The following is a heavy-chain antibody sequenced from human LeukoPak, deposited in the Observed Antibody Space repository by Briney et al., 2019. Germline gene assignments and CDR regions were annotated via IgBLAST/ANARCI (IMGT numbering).Heavy chain of an antibody. CDR3: ARAFYSGGWFFDS. V-gene: IGHV4-39*01. J-gene: IGHJ4*02. CDR1: GGSISSPTYF. D-gene: IGHD6-19*01. CDR2: FYFTGST. Sequence: PSETLSLTSTVSGGSISSPTYFCGWIRQSPGRGLEWIGSFYFTGSTYYNPALKSRVTISMDTSRNQFSLKLTSVTAADTAVYYSARAFYSGGWFFDSWGQGTLLTVSS.